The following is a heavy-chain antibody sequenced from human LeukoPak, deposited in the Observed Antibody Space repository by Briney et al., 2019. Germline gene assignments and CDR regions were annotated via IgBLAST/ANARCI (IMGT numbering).Heavy chain of an antibody. Sequence: GGSLQISCKGSGYSFTSYWIGWGRQVPGKGLEWMGIIYPGDSDNRYSPSFQGQVTISADKSISTAYLQWSSLKASDTAMYYCARQAPHDAFDIWGQGTMVTVSS. CDR3: ARQAPHDAFDI. CDR2: IYPGDSDN. CDR1: GYSFTSYW. J-gene: IGHJ3*02. V-gene: IGHV5-51*01.